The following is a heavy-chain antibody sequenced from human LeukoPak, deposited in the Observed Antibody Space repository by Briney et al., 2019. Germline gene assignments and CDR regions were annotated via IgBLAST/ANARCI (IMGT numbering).Heavy chain of an antibody. CDR2: MNPNSGNT. CDR3: AREDYYGSGSSDY. D-gene: IGHD3-22*01. CDR1: GYTFTSYD. V-gene: IGHV1-8*01. J-gene: IGHJ4*02. Sequence: ASVKVSCKASGYTFTSYDINWVRQATGQGLEWMGWMNPNSGNTAYAQKFQGRVTITRNTSISTAYMELSSLRSEDTAIYYCAREDYYGSGSSDYWGQGTLVTVSS.